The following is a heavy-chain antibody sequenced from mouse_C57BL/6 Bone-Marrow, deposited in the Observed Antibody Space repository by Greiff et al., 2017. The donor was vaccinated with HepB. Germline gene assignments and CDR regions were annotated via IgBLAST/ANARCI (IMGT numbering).Heavy chain of an antibody. CDR1: GYSITSGYY. Sequence: EVKLQESGPGLVKPSQSLSLTCSVTGYSITSGYYWNWIRQFPGNKLEWMGYISYDGSNNYNPSLKNRISITRDTSKNQFFLKLNSVTTEDTATYYCARGITTVVATRYFDVWGTGTTVTVSS. J-gene: IGHJ1*03. D-gene: IGHD1-1*01. CDR3: ARGITTVVATRYFDV. CDR2: ISYDGSN. V-gene: IGHV3-6*01.